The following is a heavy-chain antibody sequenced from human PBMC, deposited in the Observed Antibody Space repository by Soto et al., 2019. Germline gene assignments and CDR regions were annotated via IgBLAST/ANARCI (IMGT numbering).Heavy chain of an antibody. CDR2: MYHSGIS. CDR1: GDFISSGYY. CDR3: ARDVDWSDP. J-gene: IGHJ5*02. V-gene: IGHV4-38-2*02. Sequence: PSETLSLTCVVSGDFISSGYYWDWIRQPPGKGLEWIGSMYHSGISHYNPSLKSRVTISVNTSSNQYSLKLTSVTAADTAMYYCARDVDWSDPWGKGTLFTISS.